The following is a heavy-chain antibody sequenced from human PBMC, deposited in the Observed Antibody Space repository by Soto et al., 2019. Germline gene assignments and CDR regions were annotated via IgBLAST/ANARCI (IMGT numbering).Heavy chain of an antibody. CDR3: AREMATIFWDY. CDR2: IIPILGIA. V-gene: IGHV1-69*08. D-gene: IGHD5-12*01. J-gene: IGHJ4*02. Sequence: QVQLVQSGAEVKKPGSSVKVSCKASGGTFSSYTISWVRQAPGQGLEWMGRIIPILGIANYAQKFQGRVTITADKSTSTAYMELSRLRSEDTAVYYCAREMATIFWDYWGQGTLVTVSS. CDR1: GGTFSSYT.